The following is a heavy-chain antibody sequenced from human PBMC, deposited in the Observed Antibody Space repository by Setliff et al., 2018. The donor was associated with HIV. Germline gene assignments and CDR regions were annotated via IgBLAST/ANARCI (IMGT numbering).Heavy chain of an antibody. CDR1: GFSFSSYS. Sequence: PGGSLRLSCAASGFSFSSYSMNWVRQAPGKGLEWVSCISGSSSYIYYADSAKGRFTISRDNAKNSLYLQMNSLRAEDTAVYYCARPRLYGTALDLWGQGTLVTVSS. D-gene: IGHD3-10*01. J-gene: IGHJ5*02. CDR2: ISGSSSYI. V-gene: IGHV3-21*01. CDR3: ARPRLYGTALDL.